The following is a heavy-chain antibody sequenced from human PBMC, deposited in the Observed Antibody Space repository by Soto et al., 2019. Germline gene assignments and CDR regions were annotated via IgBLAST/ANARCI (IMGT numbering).Heavy chain of an antibody. V-gene: IGHV1-18*01. D-gene: IGHD4-17*01. J-gene: IGHJ3*01. CDR1: GYTFTSYD. CDR2: ISAHNGNT. CDR3: AKGMGPPTVTTTGFDTFDF. Sequence: QVQLVQSGAEVKKPGASVKVSCKASGYTFTSYDISWVRQAPGQGLEWMGWISAHNGNTNSARKLQGRVTMTTDTSTSTAYMELRSLRSDDTAVYYCAKGMGPPTVTTTGFDTFDFWGQGTMVTVSS.